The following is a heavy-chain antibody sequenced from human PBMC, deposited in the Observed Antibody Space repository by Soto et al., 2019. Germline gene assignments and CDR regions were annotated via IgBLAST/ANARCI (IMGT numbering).Heavy chain of an antibody. CDR3: AKEGYYDFWSGYYDY. V-gene: IGHV3-23*01. Sequence: GGSLRLCCAASGFTFSSYAMSWVRQAPGKGLEWVSAISGSGGSTYYADSVKGRFTISRDNSKNTLYLQMNSLRAEDTAVYYCAKEGYYDFWSGYYDYWGQGTLVTVSS. CDR2: ISGSGGST. D-gene: IGHD3-3*01. J-gene: IGHJ4*02. CDR1: GFTFSSYA.